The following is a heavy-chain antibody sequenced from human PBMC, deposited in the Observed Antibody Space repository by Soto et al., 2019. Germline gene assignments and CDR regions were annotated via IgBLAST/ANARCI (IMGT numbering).Heavy chain of an antibody. Sequence: SETLSLTCAVYGGSFSGYYWSWIRQPPGKGLEWIGEINHSGSTNYNPSLKSRVTISVDTSKNQFSLKLSSVTAADTAVYYCARGKSIAARYPRTHYYYYMDVWGKGTTVTVSS. V-gene: IGHV4-34*01. J-gene: IGHJ6*03. D-gene: IGHD6-6*01. CDR1: GGSFSGYY. CDR2: INHSGST. CDR3: ARGKSIAARYPRTHYYYYMDV.